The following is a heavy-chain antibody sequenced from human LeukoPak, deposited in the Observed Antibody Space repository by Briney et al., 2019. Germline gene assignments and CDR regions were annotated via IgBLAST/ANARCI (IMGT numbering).Heavy chain of an antibody. CDR3: VRDGQRGAAAGLYFDY. J-gene: IGHJ4*02. CDR2: IDSGGSST. CDR1: GFTFSSYW. V-gene: IGHV3-74*01. Sequence: GGSLRLSCAASGFTFSSYWMHWVRQAPEKGLLWVSRIDSGGSSTSYADSVKGRFTISRDNAKNTLYLQMNSLRAEDTAVYYCVRDGQRGAAAGLYFDYWGQGTLVTVSS. D-gene: IGHD6-13*01.